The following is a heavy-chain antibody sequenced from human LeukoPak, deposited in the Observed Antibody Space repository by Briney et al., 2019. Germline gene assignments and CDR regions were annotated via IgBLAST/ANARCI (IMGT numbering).Heavy chain of an antibody. D-gene: IGHD3-3*01. CDR3: AGGAEWLDAFDI. Sequence: SETLSLTCTVSGGSISSYYWSWIRQPAGKGLEWIGRIYTSGSTNYNPSLKSRVTMSVDTSKNQFSLKLSSVTAADTAVYYCAGGAEWLDAFDIWGRGTMVTVPS. CDR1: GGSISSYY. V-gene: IGHV4-4*07. CDR2: IYTSGST. J-gene: IGHJ3*02.